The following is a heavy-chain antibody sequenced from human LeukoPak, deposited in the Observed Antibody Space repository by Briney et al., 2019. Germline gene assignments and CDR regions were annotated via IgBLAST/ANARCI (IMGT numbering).Heavy chain of an antibody. V-gene: IGHV3-23*01. J-gene: IGHJ4*02. CDR3: ARGYLIRWVFDY. Sequence: PGGSLRLSCAASGFTFSSYAMSWVRQAPGKGLEWVSAISGSGGSTYYADSVKGRFTISRDNAKNSLYLQMNSLRAEDTAVYYCARGYLIRWVFDYWGQGTLVTVSS. D-gene: IGHD5-24*01. CDR1: GFTFSSYA. CDR2: ISGSGGST.